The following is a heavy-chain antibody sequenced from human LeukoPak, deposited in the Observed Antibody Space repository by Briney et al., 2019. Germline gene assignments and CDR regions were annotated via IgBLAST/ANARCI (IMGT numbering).Heavy chain of an antibody. J-gene: IGHJ4*02. CDR1: GYTLTELS. CDR2: FDPEGGET. D-gene: IGHD3-22*01. CDR3: AISYYYDSSGYYNDY. Sequence: ASVKVSCKVSGYTLTELSMHWVRQAPGKGLEWMGGFDPEGGETIYAQKFQGRVTITRDTSASTAYMELSSLRSEDTAVYYCAISYYYDSSGYYNDYWGQGTLVTVSS. V-gene: IGHV1-24*01.